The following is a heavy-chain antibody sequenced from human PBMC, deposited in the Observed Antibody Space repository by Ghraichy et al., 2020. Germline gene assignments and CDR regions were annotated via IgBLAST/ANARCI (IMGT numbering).Heavy chain of an antibody. D-gene: IGHD6-6*01. CDR3: ARGREGYGSSYTTEGY. J-gene: IGHJ4*02. V-gene: IGHV1-69*13. CDR2: IIPIFGTA. CDR1: GGTFSSYA. Sequence: SVKVSCKASGGTFSSYAISWVRQAPGQGLEWMGGIIPIFGTANYAQKFQGRVTITADESTSTAYTELSSLRSEDTAVYYCARGREGYGSSYTTEGYWGQGTLVTVSS.